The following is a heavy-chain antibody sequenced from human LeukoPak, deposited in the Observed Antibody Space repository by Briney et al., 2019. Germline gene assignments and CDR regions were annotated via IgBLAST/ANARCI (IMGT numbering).Heavy chain of an antibody. CDR2: ISGSGGST. CDR1: GFTFSSYA. CDR3: AKEGKYYYDSSGYITDFDC. D-gene: IGHD3-22*01. Sequence: GGSLRLSCAASGFTFSSYAMSWVRQAPGKGLEWVSAISGSGGSTYYADSVKGRFTISRDNSKNTLYLQMNSLRAEDTAVYYCAKEGKYYYDSSGYITDFDCWGQGTLVTVSS. J-gene: IGHJ4*02. V-gene: IGHV3-23*01.